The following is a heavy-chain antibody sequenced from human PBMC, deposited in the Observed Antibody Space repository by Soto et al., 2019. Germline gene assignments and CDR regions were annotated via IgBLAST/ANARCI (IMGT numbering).Heavy chain of an antibody. CDR2: ISYGGSNK. J-gene: IGHJ6*02. CDR3: AKDVVVGATTGLGDYYYYYGMDV. D-gene: IGHD1-26*01. V-gene: IGHV3-30*18. CDR1: GFTFSSYG. Sequence: GGSLRLSCAASGFTFSSYGMHWVRQAPGKGLEWVAVISYGGSNKYYADSVKGRFTISRDNSKNTLYLQMNSLRAEDTAVYYCAKDVVVGATTGLGDYYYYYGMDVWGQGTTVTVSS.